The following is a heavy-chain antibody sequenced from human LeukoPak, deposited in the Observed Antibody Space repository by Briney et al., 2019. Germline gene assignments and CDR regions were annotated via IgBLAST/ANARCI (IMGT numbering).Heavy chain of an antibody. CDR3: ASPSPSDYYGSGSYGMDV. V-gene: IGHV1-18*01. J-gene: IGHJ6*02. Sequence: GASVKVSCKASGYTFTSYGISWVRQAPGQGLEWMGWISAYNGNTNYAQKLQGRVTMTTDTSTSTAYMELRSLRSDDTAVYYCASPSPSDYYGSGSYGMDVWGQGTTVTVSS. CDR2: ISAYNGNT. CDR1: GYTFTSYG. D-gene: IGHD3-10*01.